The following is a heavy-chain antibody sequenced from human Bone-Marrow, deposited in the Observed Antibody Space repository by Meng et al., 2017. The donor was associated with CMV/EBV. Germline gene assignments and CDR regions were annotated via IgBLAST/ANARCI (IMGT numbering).Heavy chain of an antibody. CDR1: GFTFSGSA. CDR2: IRSKANSYAT. D-gene: IGHD3-3*01. J-gene: IGHJ6*02. Sequence: GESLKISCAASGFTFSGSAMHWVRQASGKGLEWVGRIRSKANSYATAYAASVKGRFTISRDDSKNTAYLQMNSLKTEDTAVYYCTRDYDLEGPYYYYGMDVWGQGTTVTGSS. V-gene: IGHV3-73*01. CDR3: TRDYDLEGPYYYYGMDV.